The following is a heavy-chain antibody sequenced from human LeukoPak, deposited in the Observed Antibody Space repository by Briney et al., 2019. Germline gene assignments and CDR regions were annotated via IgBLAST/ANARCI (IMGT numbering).Heavy chain of an antibody. V-gene: IGHV4-31*03. D-gene: IGHD5-24*01. J-gene: IGHJ3*02. CDR1: GGSISSGGYY. CDR2: IYYSGST. CDR3: ARGGYKPPKAFHI. Sequence: PSETLSLTCTVSGGSISSGGYYWSWIRQHPGKGLEWIGYIYYSGSTYYNPSLKSRVTISVDTSKNQFSLKLSSVTAADTAVYYCARGGYKPPKAFHIWGQGTMVTVSS.